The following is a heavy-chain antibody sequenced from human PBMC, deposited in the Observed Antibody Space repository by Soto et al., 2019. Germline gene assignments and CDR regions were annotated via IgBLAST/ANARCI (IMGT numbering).Heavy chain of an antibody. CDR2: IYNSGST. CDR1: GGSISSYY. CDR3: ARLLGADCISTSCSQTDYYYYYGMDV. Sequence: SETLSLTCTVSGGSISSYYWSWIRQPPGKGLEWIGYIYNSGSTNYNPSLKSRVTISVDTSKNQFSLKLSSVTAADTAVYYCARLLGADCISTSCSQTDYYYYYGMDVWGQGTTVTVSS. D-gene: IGHD2-2*01. V-gene: IGHV4-59*01. J-gene: IGHJ6*02.